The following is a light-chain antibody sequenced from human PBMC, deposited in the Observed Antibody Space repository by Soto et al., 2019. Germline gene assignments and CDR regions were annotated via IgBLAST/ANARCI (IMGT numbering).Light chain of an antibody. CDR2: ATS. Sequence: EIVLTQSPGTLSLSPGERATLSCRASQSVRSSYLAWYQQKLGQAPRLLIYATSSRAVGIPDRFSGSGSGTDFTLTISRLEPEDFAMYYCQQYGDYNSPRYSFGQGTRLEI. V-gene: IGKV3-20*01. CDR1: QSVRSSY. J-gene: IGKJ2*03. CDR3: QQYGDYNSPRYS.